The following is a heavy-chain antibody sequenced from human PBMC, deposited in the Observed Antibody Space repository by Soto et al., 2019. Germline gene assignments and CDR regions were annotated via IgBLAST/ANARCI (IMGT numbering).Heavy chain of an antibody. J-gene: IGHJ5*02. V-gene: IGHV4-30-4*01. CDR2: IYYSGST. CDR3: ARDQTDCSGGSCYSGIDP. Sequence: PSETLSLTCTVSGGSISSGDYYWSWIRQPPGKGLEWIGYIYYSGSTYYNPSLKSRVTISVDTSKSQFSLKLSSVTAADTAVYYCARDQTDCSGGSCYSGIDPWGQGTLVTVSS. D-gene: IGHD2-15*01. CDR1: GGSISSGDYY.